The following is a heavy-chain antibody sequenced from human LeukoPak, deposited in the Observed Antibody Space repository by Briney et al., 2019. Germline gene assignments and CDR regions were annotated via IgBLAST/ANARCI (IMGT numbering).Heavy chain of an antibody. CDR2: IVHDGSNK. V-gene: IGHV3-30*18. J-gene: IGHJ4*02. Sequence: HPGGSLRLSCAASGFTFSRYWMSWVRQAPGKGLEWVAVIVHDGSNKYYADSVKGRFSISRDNSKNTLYLQMNGLRPEDTAVYFCAKDWGSKFASGSSYLDSWGQGTLVTVSS. D-gene: IGHD3-10*01. CDR3: AKDWGSKFASGSSYLDS. CDR1: GFTFSRYW.